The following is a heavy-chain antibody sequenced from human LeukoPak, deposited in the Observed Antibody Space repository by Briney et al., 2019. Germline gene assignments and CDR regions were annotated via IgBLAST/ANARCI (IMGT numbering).Heavy chain of an antibody. CDR2: IYTSGST. D-gene: IGHD2-21*01. CDR3: AREFGGANYYYYYYYMDV. J-gene: IGHJ6*03. Sequence: SETLSLTCTVSGGSISSGSYYWSWIRQPAGKGLEWIGRIYTSGSTNYNPSLKSRVTVSVDTSKNQFSLKLSSVTAADTAVYYCAREFGGANYYYYYYYMDVWGKGTTVTVSS. CDR1: GGSISSGSYY. V-gene: IGHV4-61*02.